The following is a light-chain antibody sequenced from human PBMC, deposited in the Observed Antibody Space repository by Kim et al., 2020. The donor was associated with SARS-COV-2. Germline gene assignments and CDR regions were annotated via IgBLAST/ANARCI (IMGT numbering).Light chain of an antibody. V-gene: IGKV3-11*01. Sequence: LSPGEQATLSCRASQNIGIYLAWYHQKPGQAPRLLIYHASNRATGIPARFSGSGSGTDFTLTITSLEPEDFAVYYCQQRRNWPITFGRGTRLEIK. CDR3: QQRRNWPIT. CDR1: QNIGIY. J-gene: IGKJ5*01. CDR2: HAS.